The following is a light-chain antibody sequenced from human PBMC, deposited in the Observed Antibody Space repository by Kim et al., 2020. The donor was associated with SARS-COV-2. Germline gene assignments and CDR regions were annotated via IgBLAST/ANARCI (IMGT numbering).Light chain of an antibody. Sequence: PASISCRCSQSLVHSDGNTYLSWFQQRPGQSPRRLIYKVSNRDSGVPDRFSGSGSGTDFTLLISRVEAEDVGVYYCMQGTHWPFTFGPGTKVDIK. CDR3: MQGTHWPFT. CDR1: QSLVHSDGNTY. J-gene: IGKJ3*01. V-gene: IGKV2-30*02. CDR2: KVS.